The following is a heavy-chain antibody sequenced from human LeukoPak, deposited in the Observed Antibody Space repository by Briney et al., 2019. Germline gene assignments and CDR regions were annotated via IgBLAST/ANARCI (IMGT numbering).Heavy chain of an antibody. J-gene: IGHJ4*02. CDR2: ISGSGGST. V-gene: IGHV3-23*01. CDR3: AKVHYDFWSGYYTGVDY. Sequence: GGSLRLSCAASGFTFRSYAMSWVRQAPGKGLEWVSAISGSGGSTYYADSVKGRFTISRDNSKNTLYLQMNSLRAEDTAVYYCAKVHYDFWSGYYTGVDYWGQGTLVTVSS. CDR1: GFTFRSYA. D-gene: IGHD3-3*01.